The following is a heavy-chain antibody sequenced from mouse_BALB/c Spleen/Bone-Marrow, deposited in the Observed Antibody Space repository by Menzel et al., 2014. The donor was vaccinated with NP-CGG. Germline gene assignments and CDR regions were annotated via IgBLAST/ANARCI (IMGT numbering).Heavy chain of an antibody. CDR1: GFDFSRYW. Sequence: EVQGVESGGGLVQPGGSLKLSCAASGFDFSRYWMSWVRQAPGKGLEWIGEINPDSSTINYTPSLKDKFIISRDNAKNTLYLQMSKVRSEDTALYYCARNAYYAMDYRGQGTSVTVSS. CDR3: ARNAYYAMDY. V-gene: IGHV4-1*02. CDR2: INPDSSTI. J-gene: IGHJ4*01.